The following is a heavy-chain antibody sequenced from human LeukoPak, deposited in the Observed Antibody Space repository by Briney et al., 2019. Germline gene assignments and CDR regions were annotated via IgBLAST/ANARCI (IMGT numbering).Heavy chain of an antibody. Sequence: SETLSLTCAVSGGSISSGGYSWSWIRQPPGKGLEWIGYIYHSGSTYYNPSLKSRVTISVDRSKNQFSLKLSSVTAADTAVYYCARALCDGYSGSYIDAFDIWGQGTMVTVSS. V-gene: IGHV4-30-2*01. CDR2: IYHSGST. CDR1: GGSISSGGYS. CDR3: ARALCDGYSGSYIDAFDI. J-gene: IGHJ3*02. D-gene: IGHD1-26*01.